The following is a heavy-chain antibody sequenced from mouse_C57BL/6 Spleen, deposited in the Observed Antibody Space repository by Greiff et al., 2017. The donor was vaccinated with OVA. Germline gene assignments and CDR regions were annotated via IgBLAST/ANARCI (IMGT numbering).Heavy chain of an antibody. Sequence: VKLLESGPELVKPGASVKISCKASGYAFSSSWMNWVKQRPGKGLEWIGRIYPGDGDTNYNGKFKGKATLTADKSSSTAYMQLSSLTSEDSAVYFCARGGSPAMDYWGQGTSVTVSS. J-gene: IGHJ4*01. D-gene: IGHD1-1*02. V-gene: IGHV1-82*01. CDR1: GYAFSSSW. CDR3: ARGGSPAMDY. CDR2: IYPGDGDT.